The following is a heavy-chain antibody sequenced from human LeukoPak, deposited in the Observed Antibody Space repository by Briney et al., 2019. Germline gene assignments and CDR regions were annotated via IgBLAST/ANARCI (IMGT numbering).Heavy chain of an antibody. CDR2: IYYTGST. J-gene: IGHJ4*02. V-gene: IGHV4-39*01. CDR3: ARRHGYSYGSQFDY. Sequence: SETLSLTCTVSGGSISSSSYYWAWIRQPPGKGLEWIGTIYYTGSTYYNPSLKSRVTISIDTSKNQFSLKLSSVIAADTAVYYCARRHGYSYGSQFDYWGQGTLVTVSS. D-gene: IGHD5-18*01. CDR1: GGSISSSSYY.